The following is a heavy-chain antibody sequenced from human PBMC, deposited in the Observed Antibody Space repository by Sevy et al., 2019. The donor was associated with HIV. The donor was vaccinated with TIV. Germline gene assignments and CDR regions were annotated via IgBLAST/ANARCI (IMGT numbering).Heavy chain of an antibody. CDR3: AKTGYSSSWYYFDY. CDR2: IGGSGGST. CDR1: GFTFSSYA. V-gene: IGHV3-23*01. Sequence: GGSLRLSCAASGFTFSSYAMSWVRQAPGKGLEWVSAIGGSGGSTYYADSVKGRFTISRDNSKNTLYLQMNSLRAEDTAVYYCAKTGYSSSWYYFDYWGQGTLVTVSS. J-gene: IGHJ4*02. D-gene: IGHD6-13*01.